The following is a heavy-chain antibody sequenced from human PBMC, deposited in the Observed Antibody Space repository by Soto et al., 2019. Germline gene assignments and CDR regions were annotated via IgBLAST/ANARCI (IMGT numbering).Heavy chain of an antibody. J-gene: IGHJ6*02. Sequence: GASVKVSCKASGYTFTGYYMHWVRQAPGQGLEWMGWINPNSGGTNYAQKFQGWVTMTRDTSISTAYMELSRLRSDDTAVYYCARDRYGAWRGYYSLYYYYYGMDVWGQGTTVTVSS. D-gene: IGHD3-3*01. CDR2: INPNSGGT. CDR1: GYTFTGYY. CDR3: ARDRYGAWRGYYSLYYYYYGMDV. V-gene: IGHV1-2*04.